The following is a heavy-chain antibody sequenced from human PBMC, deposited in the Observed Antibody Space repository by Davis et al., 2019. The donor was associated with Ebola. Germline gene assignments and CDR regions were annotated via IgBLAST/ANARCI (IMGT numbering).Heavy chain of an antibody. CDR2: ISYDGSNK. D-gene: IGHD1-26*01. V-gene: IGHV3-30-3*01. Sequence: PGGSLRPSCAAPGSTFSTYAMHWVRQPPGKGLEWEAVISYDGSNKYYADSVKGRFTISRDNSKNTLYLQMNSLRVEDTAVYYCARDLGPWELGGKLGYWGQGTLVTVSS. CDR1: GSTFSTYA. CDR3: ARDLGPWELGGKLGY. J-gene: IGHJ4*02.